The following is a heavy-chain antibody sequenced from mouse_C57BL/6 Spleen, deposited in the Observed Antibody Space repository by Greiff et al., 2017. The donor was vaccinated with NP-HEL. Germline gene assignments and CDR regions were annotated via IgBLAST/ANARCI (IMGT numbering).Heavy chain of an antibody. CDR1: GFTFSSYA. CDR3: ARDRGYGNPFDY. D-gene: IGHD2-10*02. Sequence: EVKLVESGGGLVKPGGSLKLSCAASGFTFSSYAMSWVRQTPEKRLEWVATISDGGSYTCYPDNVNGRFTISRDNAKNNLYLQMSHLKSEDTAMYYCARDRGYGNPFDYWGQGTTLTVSS. J-gene: IGHJ2*01. CDR2: ISDGGSYT. V-gene: IGHV5-4*01.